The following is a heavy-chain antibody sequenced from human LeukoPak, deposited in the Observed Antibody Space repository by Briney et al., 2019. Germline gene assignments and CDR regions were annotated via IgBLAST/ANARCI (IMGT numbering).Heavy chain of an antibody. D-gene: IGHD1-20*01. V-gene: IGHV3-23*01. CDR3: ARPLTIAGTWNFQN. J-gene: IGHJ1*01. Sequence: PRGSLRLSCAASGFTFSNYAMSWVRQAPGKGLEWVSTISDGGGSTYYADSVNGRFTISRDNLKKMLFLQMNSLRPEDTAVYYCARPLTIAGTWNFQNWGQGTLVTVSS. CDR2: ISDGGGST. CDR1: GFTFSNYA.